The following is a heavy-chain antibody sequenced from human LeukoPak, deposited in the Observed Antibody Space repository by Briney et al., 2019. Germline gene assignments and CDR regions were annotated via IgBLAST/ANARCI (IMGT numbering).Heavy chain of an antibody. CDR3: ASRRYNSGWSPFDY. D-gene: IGHD6-19*01. J-gene: IGHJ4*02. CDR1: GFSISNYW. Sequence: GGSLRLSCAASGFSISNYWMSWVRQAPGKGLEWVANIKQDGSEEIYVDSVKGRFTISRDNAKNSLYLQINGLRAEDTAMYYCASRRYNSGWSPFDYWGQGTLVTVSS. V-gene: IGHV3-7*01. CDR2: IKQDGSEE.